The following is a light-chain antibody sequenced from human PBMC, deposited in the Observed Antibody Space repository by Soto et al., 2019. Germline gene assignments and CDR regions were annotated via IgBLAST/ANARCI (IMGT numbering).Light chain of an antibody. J-gene: IGLJ3*02. CDR2: EVT. CDR1: GSDVGRYDS. Sequence: QSALTQPASVSGSPGQSITISCTGTGSDVGRYDSVSWYQQHPGKAPKLLIYEVTHRPSGVSHRFSGSKSGNTASLTISGLQAQDEAEYFCSSYTRSNTLMFGGGTKLTVL. V-gene: IGLV2-14*01. CDR3: SSYTRSNTLM.